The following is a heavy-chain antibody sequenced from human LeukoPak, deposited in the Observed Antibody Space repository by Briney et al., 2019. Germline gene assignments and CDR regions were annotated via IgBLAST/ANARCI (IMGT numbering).Heavy chain of an antibody. D-gene: IGHD3-3*01. CDR3: ARDQYDTWSRRGNFDS. CDR2: IKQDGSEK. J-gene: IGHJ4*02. V-gene: IGHV3-7*03. CDR1: GFTFSSYR. Sequence: GGSLRLSCAASGFTFSSYRMSWVRQAPGKGLEWVANIKQDGSEKYYVDSVKGRFTISRDNAKNSLYLQMNSLRAEDTAVFYCARDQYDTWSRRGNFDSWGQGTLVIVSS.